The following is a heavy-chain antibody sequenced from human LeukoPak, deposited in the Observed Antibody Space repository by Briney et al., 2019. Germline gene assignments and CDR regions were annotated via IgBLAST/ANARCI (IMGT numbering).Heavy chain of an antibody. CDR1: GYTLTELS. CDR2: FDPEDGET. CDR3: ATGEYSSPTQIDY. J-gene: IGHJ4*02. D-gene: IGHD6-13*01. V-gene: IGHV1-24*01. Sequence: GASVKVSCKVPGYTLTELSMHWVRQAPGKGLEWMGGFDPEDGETIYAQKFQGRVTMTEDTSTDTAYMELSSLRSEDTAVYYCATGEYSSPTQIDYWGQGTLVTVSS.